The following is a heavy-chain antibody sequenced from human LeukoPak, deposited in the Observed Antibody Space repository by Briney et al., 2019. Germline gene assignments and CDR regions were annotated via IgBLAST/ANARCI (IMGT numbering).Heavy chain of an antibody. J-gene: IGHJ4*02. Sequence: PSETLSLTCAVYGGSFSGYYWSWIRQPPGKGLEWIGEINHSGSTNYNPSLKSRVTISVDTSKNQFSLKLSSVTAADTAVYYCARGRFTSPTYYDFWSGYYTGHYFDYWGQGTLVTVSS. CDR1: GGSFSGYY. D-gene: IGHD3-3*01. CDR2: INHSGST. V-gene: IGHV4-34*01. CDR3: ARGRFTSPTYYDFWSGYYTGHYFDY.